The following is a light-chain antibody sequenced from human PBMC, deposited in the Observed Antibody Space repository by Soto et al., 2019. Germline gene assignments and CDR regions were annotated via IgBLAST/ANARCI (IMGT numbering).Light chain of an antibody. V-gene: IGLV2-14*01. Sequence: QSALTQPASVSGSPGQSITISCTGTSSDVGGYNYVSWYQQHPGKAPKLMIYDVSNRPSGVSSRFSGSKSGNTASLTISGLQAEDEADYYCSSYTRSNFVVFGGGTKLTVL. CDR1: SSDVGGYNY. J-gene: IGLJ2*01. CDR3: SSYTRSNFVV. CDR2: DVS.